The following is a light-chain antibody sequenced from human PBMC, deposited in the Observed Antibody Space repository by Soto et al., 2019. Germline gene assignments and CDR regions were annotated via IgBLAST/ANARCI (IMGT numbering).Light chain of an antibody. CDR3: QQLNSSPIT. V-gene: IGKV1-9*01. J-gene: IGKJ5*01. CDR1: QGISSY. CDR2: AAS. Sequence: DIQLTQSPSFLSASVGDRVTITFRASQGISSYLAWYQQKPGKAPKLLIYAASTLQSGVPSRFSGSGSGTEFTLTISSLQPEDFATYYCQQLNSSPITFGQGTRLDIK.